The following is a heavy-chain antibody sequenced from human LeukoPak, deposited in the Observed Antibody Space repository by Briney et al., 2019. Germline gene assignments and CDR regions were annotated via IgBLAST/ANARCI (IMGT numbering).Heavy chain of an antibody. J-gene: IGHJ4*02. D-gene: IGHD3-22*01. Sequence: ASVKVSCKASGYTFTNYGISWVRQAPGQGLEWMGRISAYNGNTNYARKVQGRVTMTTDTSTNIAYMELRSLGSDDTAVYYCARGNSSGSTYFDYWGQGTLVTVSS. V-gene: IGHV1-18*01. CDR3: ARGNSSGSTYFDY. CDR2: ISAYNGNT. CDR1: GYTFTNYG.